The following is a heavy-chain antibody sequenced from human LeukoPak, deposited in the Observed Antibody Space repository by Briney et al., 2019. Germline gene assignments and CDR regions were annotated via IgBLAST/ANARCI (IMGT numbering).Heavy chain of an antibody. CDR3: AKDYSDSGNYYSRD. V-gene: IGHV3-30*18. CDR1: GLTFSTFG. J-gene: IGHJ1*01. Sequence: GGSLRLSCAASGLTFSTFGMHWVRQAPGKGLEWVAVISFDGSNKYYADPVKGRFTISRDNSKNTLYLQMNSLRAEDTAVYYCAKDYSDSGNYYSRDWGQGTLVTVSS. CDR2: ISFDGSNK. D-gene: IGHD3-10*01.